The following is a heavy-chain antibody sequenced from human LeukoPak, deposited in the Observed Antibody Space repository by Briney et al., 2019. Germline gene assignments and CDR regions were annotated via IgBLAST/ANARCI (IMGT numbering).Heavy chain of an antibody. CDR3: AREIQDFDY. CDR2: IYHSGST. CDR1: GYSISSGKY. Sequence: SETLSLTCTVAGYSISSGKYWDWIRQTPGEGLEWIGIIYHSGSTYYNPSLKSRVTISVDTSKNQFSLKLSSVTAADTAVYYCAREIQDFDYWGQGTLVTVSS. J-gene: IGHJ4*02. V-gene: IGHV4-38-2*02.